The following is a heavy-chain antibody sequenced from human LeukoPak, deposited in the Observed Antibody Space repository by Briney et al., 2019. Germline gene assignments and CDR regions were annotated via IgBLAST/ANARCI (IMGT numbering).Heavy chain of an antibody. J-gene: IGHJ4*02. CDR3: ARFTPRLSREKFDY. CDR2: ISPYIGNT. Sequence: ASVKLSCTASGYTFTKYDIHWVRQAPGQRLEWMGWISPYIGNTYYSQKLQGRFTITTDTSTTTAYMQLRSLRADDTGVYYCARFTPRLSREKFDYWGQGTLVTVSS. V-gene: IGHV1-18*01. D-gene: IGHD3-3*02. CDR1: GYTFTKYD.